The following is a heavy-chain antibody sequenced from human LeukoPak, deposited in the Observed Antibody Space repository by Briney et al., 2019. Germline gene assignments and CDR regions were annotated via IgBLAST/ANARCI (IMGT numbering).Heavy chain of an antibody. V-gene: IGHV4-59*01. CDR2: IYYSGST. D-gene: IGHD6-6*01. J-gene: IGHJ4*02. CDR1: GDSMSSFY. CDR3: AKDGMYSSSSSYYFDY. Sequence: PSETLSLTCTVSGDSMSSFYWSWIRQPPGKGLEWIGYIYYSGSTNYNPSLKSRVTISIDTSKNQFSLKLNSLTAADTAVYYCAKDGMYSSSSSYYFDYWGQGTLVTVSS.